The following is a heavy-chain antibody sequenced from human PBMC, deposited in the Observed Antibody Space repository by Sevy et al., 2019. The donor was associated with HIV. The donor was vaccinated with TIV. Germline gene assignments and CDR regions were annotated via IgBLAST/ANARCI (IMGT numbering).Heavy chain of an antibody. V-gene: IGHV3-11*04. D-gene: IGHD1-1*01. Sequence: GGSLRLSCAASGFTFSDYYMSWIRQAPGKGLDWVSYISNSGNTIKYADSVKGRFTISRDNAKNSLYLQMNSLRAEDTAVYYCARGGRHRDVYNRKDAFDIWGQGTMVTVSS. CDR2: ISNSGNTI. CDR3: ARGGRHRDVYNRKDAFDI. CDR1: GFTFSDYY. J-gene: IGHJ3*02.